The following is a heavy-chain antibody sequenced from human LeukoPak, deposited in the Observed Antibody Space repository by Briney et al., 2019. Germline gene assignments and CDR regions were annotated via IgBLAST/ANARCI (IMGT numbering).Heavy chain of an antibody. J-gene: IGHJ4*02. CDR3: AIMHPYYDGSGYWVQ. CDR1: GFTFSSYA. V-gene: IGHV3-23*01. CDR2: ISTSGGST. Sequence: GESLRLSCAASGFTFSSYAMSWVRQAPGKGLEWVSGISTSGGSTAYADSVKGRFTISRDNPRNTLYMQTNSLRAEDTALYYCAIMHPYYDGSGYWVQWGQGTLVTVSS. D-gene: IGHD3-22*01.